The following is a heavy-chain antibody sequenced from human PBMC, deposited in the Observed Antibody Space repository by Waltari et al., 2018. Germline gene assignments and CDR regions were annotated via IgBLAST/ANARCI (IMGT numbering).Heavy chain of an antibody. CDR1: GFPFSGYS. V-gene: IGHV3-23*04. Sequence: EVQVVESGGTLVQPEGSLRLSCAASGFPFSGYSMTGVRQAPGNGREWVSSISGSGDTTYYANSVKGRFSISRDNSKNTVFLHMNSLRAEDTAVYYCATDWAGTSCNGDCLENWGQGTLVTVSS. CDR2: ISGSGDTT. J-gene: IGHJ4*02. CDR3: ATDWAGTSCNGDCLEN. D-gene: IGHD2-21*02.